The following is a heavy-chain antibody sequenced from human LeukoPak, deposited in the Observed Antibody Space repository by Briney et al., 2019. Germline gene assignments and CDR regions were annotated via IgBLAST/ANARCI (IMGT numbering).Heavy chain of an antibody. D-gene: IGHD4-17*01. CDR2: IIPIFGTA. Sequence: GASVKVSCKASGGTFSSYAISWVRQAPGQGLEWMGGIIPIFGTANYAQKFQGRVTITTDESTSTAYMELSSLRPEDTAVYYCAGVRHDYGDYGAFDIWGQGTMVTVSS. CDR3: AGVRHDYGDYGAFDI. V-gene: IGHV1-69*05. J-gene: IGHJ3*02. CDR1: GGTFSSYA.